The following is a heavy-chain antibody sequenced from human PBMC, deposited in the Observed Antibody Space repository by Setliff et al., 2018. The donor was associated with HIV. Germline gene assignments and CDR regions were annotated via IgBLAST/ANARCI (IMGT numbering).Heavy chain of an antibody. CDR1: GVSISSTNSY. CDR3: ARPLLGRGGGSHFDY. D-gene: IGHD3-16*01. J-gene: IGHJ4*02. Sequence: SETLSLTCTVSGVSISSTNSYWGWIRQPPGKGLEWIGNVVYTGHTYYNPALKSRLIISVETSKNQFSLKLTSVTAADTAVYYWARPLLGRGGGSHFDYWGQGTLVTVSS. V-gene: IGHV4-39*01. CDR2: VVYTGHT.